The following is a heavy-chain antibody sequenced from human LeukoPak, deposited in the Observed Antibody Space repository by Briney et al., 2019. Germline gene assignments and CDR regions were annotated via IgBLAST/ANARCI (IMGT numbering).Heavy chain of an antibody. V-gene: IGHV4-34*01. CDR1: GGSFSGYY. D-gene: IGHD2-15*01. J-gene: IGHJ5*02. CDR2: INHSGST. CDR3: ARERRYCSGGGCYSASVNWFDP. Sequence: PSETLSLTCAVYGGSFSGYYWSWIRQPPGKGLEWIGEINHSGSTNYNPSLKSRVTISVDTSKNQFSLKLSSVTAADTAVYYCARERRYCSGGGCYSASVNWFDPRGQGTLVTVSS.